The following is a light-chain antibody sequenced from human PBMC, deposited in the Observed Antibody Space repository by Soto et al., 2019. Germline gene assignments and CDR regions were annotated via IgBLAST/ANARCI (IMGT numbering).Light chain of an antibody. CDR2: AAS. J-gene: IGKJ1*01. V-gene: IGKV1-39*01. CDR1: QSISSW. Sequence: DIQMTQSPSTLSASVGDRVTITCRASQSISSWLAWYQQKPGKAPNLLIYAASSLQSGVPSRFSGAGSGTDFTLTIANLHPEDFAIYYCKQSYSTQWTFGQGTKVDIK. CDR3: KQSYSTQWT.